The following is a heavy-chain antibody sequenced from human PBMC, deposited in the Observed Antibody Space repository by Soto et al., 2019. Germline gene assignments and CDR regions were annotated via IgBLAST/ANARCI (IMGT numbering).Heavy chain of an antibody. CDR3: AREGYGYTHYYYYYGMDV. V-gene: IGHV1-69*06. CDR2: IIPIFGTA. CDR1: GGTFSSYA. D-gene: IGHD5-18*01. J-gene: IGHJ6*02. Sequence: GASVKVPCKASGGTFSSYAISWVRQAPGQGLEWMGGIIPIFGTANYAQKFQGRVTITADKSTSTAYMELSSLRSEDTAVYYCAREGYGYTHYYYYYGMDVWGQGTTVTVSS.